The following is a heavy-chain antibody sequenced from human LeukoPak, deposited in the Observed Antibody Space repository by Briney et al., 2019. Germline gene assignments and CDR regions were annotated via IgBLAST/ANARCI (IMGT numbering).Heavy chain of an antibody. CDR3: ARGPTISETGYFDY. Sequence: SETLSLTCAVYGGSFSGYYWSWLRQSPGRGLEWLGEINHSGDTNYNSSVKSRVTISVDTSKNQFSLKVRSLTAADTAVYYCARGPTISETGYFDYWGQGTLVTVSS. CDR2: INHSGDT. D-gene: IGHD1-1*01. V-gene: IGHV4-34*01. J-gene: IGHJ4*03. CDR1: GGSFSGYY.